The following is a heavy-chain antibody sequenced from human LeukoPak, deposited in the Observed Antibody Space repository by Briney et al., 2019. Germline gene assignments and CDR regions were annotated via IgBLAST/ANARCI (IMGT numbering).Heavy chain of an antibody. V-gene: IGHV3-7*05. Sequence: GGSLSLSCVPPGFTFCRYWRCAGRQVPGKGLEWLANIKQDGSERYYVNSVKGRFTITRDNAKNSLYLQMNSLRVEDTAVYYCARWGTYSSRWFGTFDIWVQGRMVTVSS. D-gene: IGHD6-13*01. J-gene: IGHJ3*02. CDR3: ARWGTYSSRWFGTFDI. CDR2: IKQDGSER. CDR1: GFTFCRYW.